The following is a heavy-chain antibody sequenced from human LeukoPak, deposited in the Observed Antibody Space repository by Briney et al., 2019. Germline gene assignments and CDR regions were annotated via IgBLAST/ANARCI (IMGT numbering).Heavy chain of an antibody. Sequence: SETLSLTCTVSGGSISSGDYNWSWIRQPPGKGLEWIGYIYYSGSTYYNPSLKSRVTISVDTSKNQFSLKLSSVTAADTAVYYCASMVRGVETVDYWGQGTLVTVSS. CDR3: ASMVRGVETVDY. CDR2: IYYSGST. J-gene: IGHJ4*02. D-gene: IGHD3-10*01. CDR1: GGSISSGDYN. V-gene: IGHV4-30-4*01.